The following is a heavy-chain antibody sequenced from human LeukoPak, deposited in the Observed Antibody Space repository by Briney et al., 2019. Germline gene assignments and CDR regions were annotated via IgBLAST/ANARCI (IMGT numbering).Heavy chain of an antibody. J-gene: IGHJ4*02. CDR2: ISPDSGGT. CDR1: GYTFTGYY. CDR3: ARARCTGGSCYDY. D-gene: IGHD2-15*01. Sequence: ASVKVSCKASGYTFTGYYMHWVRQAPGQGLEWMGWISPDSGGTNYAQKFQGRVTMTRDTSISTAYMELSSLRSDDTAVYYCARARCTGGSCYDYWGQGTLVTVSS. V-gene: IGHV1-2*02.